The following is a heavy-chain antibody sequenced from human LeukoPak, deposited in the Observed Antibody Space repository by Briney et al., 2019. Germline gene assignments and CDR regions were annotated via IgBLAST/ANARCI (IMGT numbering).Heavy chain of an antibody. D-gene: IGHD6-25*01. Sequence: SETLSLTCTVSGGSISSYYWNWIRQSAGKGLEWIGRIYSSGSTNYNPSLKSRVTMSVDTSKNQFSLKLSSVTAADTAVYYCARDPSSFWRRFDPWGQGTLVDVSS. CDR2: IYSSGST. CDR3: ARDPSSFWRRFDP. CDR1: GGSISSYY. V-gene: IGHV4-4*07. J-gene: IGHJ5*02.